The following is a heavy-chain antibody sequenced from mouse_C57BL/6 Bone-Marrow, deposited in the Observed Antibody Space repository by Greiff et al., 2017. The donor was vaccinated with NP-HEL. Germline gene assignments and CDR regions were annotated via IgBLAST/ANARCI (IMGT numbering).Heavy chain of an antibody. J-gene: IGHJ1*03. CDR1: GFSLTSYG. CDR3: AKTPSYYYASSRLYFDV. V-gene: IGHV2-5*01. D-gene: IGHD1-1*01. CDR2: IWRGGST. Sequence: VQLQQSGPGLVQPSQSLSITCTVSGFSLTSYGVHWVRQSPGKGLEWLGVIWRGGSTDYNAAFMSRLSITKDNSKSQVFFKMNSLQADDTAIYYCAKTPSYYYASSRLYFDVWGTGTTVTVSS.